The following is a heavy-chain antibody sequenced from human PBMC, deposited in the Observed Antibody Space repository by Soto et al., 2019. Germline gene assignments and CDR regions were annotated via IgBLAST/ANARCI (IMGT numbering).Heavy chain of an antibody. J-gene: IGHJ6*02. CDR1: GYSFTSYW. V-gene: IGHV5-10-1*01. CDR2: IDPSDSYT. CDR3: ASWPGSYYGMDV. D-gene: IGHD3-10*01. Sequence: GESLKISCKGSGYSFTSYWISWVRQMPGKGLEWMGRIDPSDSYTNYSPSFQGHVTISADKSISTAYLQWSSLKASDTAMYYCASWPGSYYGMDVWGQGTTVTVSS.